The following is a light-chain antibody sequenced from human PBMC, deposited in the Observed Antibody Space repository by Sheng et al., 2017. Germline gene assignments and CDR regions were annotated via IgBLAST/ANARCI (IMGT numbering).Light chain of an antibody. CDR2: DDS. J-gene: IGLJ3*02. Sequence: SYELTQPPSLSVAPGQTARITCGGNKIGSKSVHWYQQRPGQAPVLVVHDDSNRPSGIPERFSGSNSGNTATLTISRVEAGDEADYCCQVWDSSTDGHWVFGGGTKLTVL. V-gene: IGLV3-21*02. CDR1: KIGSKS. CDR3: QVWDSSTDGHWV.